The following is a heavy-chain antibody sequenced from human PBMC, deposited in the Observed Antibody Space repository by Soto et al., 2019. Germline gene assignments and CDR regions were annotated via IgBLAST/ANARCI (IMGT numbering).Heavy chain of an antibody. CDR2: ISHDGSNK. Sequence: QVQLVESGGGVVQPGRSLRLSCAASGFTFGKYGMHWVRQAPGKGLEWVAGISHDGSNKYYADSVKGRFTISRDNSNNTLYLQMDRLEITDTAMYHCAHTRDGFSSSWFGGHYWGPGTRVPVSS. V-gene: IGHV3-30*03. D-gene: IGHD6-13*01. CDR1: GFTFGKYG. J-gene: IGHJ4*02. CDR3: AHTRDGFSSSWFGGHY.